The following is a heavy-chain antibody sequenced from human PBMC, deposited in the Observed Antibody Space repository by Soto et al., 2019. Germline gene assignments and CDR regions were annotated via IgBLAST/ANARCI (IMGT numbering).Heavy chain of an antibody. CDR3: ARVWGGLIAGARRFDP. V-gene: IGHV1-8*01. D-gene: IGHD6-6*01. J-gene: IGHJ5*02. CDR2: MNPNSGNT. Sequence: QVPLVQSGAEVKKPGASVKVSCKASGYTFTSYDINWVRQATGQGLEWMGWMNPNSGNTGYAQKFQGRVTMTRNTSISTAYMELSSLRSEDTAVYYCARVWGGLIAGARRFDPWGQGTLVTVSS. CDR1: GYTFTSYD.